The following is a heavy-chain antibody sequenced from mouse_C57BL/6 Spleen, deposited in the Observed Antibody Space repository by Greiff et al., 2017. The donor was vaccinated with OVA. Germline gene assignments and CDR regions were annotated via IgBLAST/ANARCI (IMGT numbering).Heavy chain of an antibody. CDR2: IDPENGDT. V-gene: IGHV14-4*01. CDR3: TTASYGSSPAWFAY. CDR1: GFNIKDDY. Sequence: VQLQQSGAELVRPGASVKLSCTASGFNIKDDYMHWVKQRPEQGLAWIGWIDPENGDTEYASKFQGKATITADTSSNTAYLQLSSLTSEDTAVYYCTTASYGSSPAWFAYWGQGTLVTVSA. D-gene: IGHD1-1*01. J-gene: IGHJ3*01.